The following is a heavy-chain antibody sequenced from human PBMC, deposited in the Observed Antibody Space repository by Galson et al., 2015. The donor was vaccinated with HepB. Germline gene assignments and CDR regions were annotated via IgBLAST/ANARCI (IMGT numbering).Heavy chain of an antibody. CDR1: GYTFTTNG. CDR2: ISANSGNT. CDR3: ARDRDYRFDY. D-gene: IGHD4/OR15-4a*01. J-gene: IGHJ4*02. V-gene: IGHV1-18*04. Sequence: SVKVSCKASGYTFTTNGISWVRQAPGQGLEWMGWISANSGNTKYAQNLQGRVTLTRDTSTSTAYLELRRLRSDDTAAYYCARDRDYRFDYWGQGTRVTVSS.